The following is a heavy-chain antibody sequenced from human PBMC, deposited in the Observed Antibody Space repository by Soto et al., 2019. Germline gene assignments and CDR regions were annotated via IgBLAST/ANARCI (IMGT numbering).Heavy chain of an antibody. CDR3: AKAKNDYNWDNRPPFDY. Sequence: GGPLRLSCEATGFTLRNYAMTWVRQAPGKGLEWVSLISANDVGTYYAESVKTRFTISTDQSRNTVYLQMDSLRADDTAIYYCAKAKNDYNWDNRPPFDYWGQGTLVTVSS. D-gene: IGHD1-20*01. CDR1: GFTLRNYA. J-gene: IGHJ4*02. V-gene: IGHV3-23*01. CDR2: ISANDVGT.